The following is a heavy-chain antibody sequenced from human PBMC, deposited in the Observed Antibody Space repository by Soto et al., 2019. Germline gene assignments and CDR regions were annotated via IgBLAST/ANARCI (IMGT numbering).Heavy chain of an antibody. CDR3: ARVHCSAGTCIDGLDI. D-gene: IGHD2-15*01. V-gene: IGHV6-1*01. CDR2: IYYRSKWFH. J-gene: IGHJ6*02. Sequence: SQTLSLTCVISGDSVSSNGACWNWIRQSPSRGLQWLGRIYYRSKWFHDYAASVESRMAINPDTSRNQFSLQLNYVTPENTAVYYCARVHCSAGTCIDGLDIWGQGTTVTVSS. CDR1: GDSVSSNGAC.